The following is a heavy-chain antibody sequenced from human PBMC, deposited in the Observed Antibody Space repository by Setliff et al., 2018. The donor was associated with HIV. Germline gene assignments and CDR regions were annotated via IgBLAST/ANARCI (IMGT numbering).Heavy chain of an antibody. V-gene: IGHV3-23*01. CDR2: ISGSGGST. J-gene: IGHJ4*02. Sequence: GGSLRLSCAASGFTFSSYAMSWVRQAPGKGLEWVSAISGSGGSTYYADSVKGRFTISRDNAKNSLYLQMNSLRAEDTAVYYCARGEPTILVVPAAFFDYWGQGTLVTVSS. CDR3: ARGEPTILVVPAAFFDY. CDR1: GFTFSSYA. D-gene: IGHD2-2*01.